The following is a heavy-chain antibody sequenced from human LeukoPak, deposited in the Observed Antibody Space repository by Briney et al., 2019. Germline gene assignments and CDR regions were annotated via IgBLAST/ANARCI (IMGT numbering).Heavy chain of an antibody. Sequence: PGGSLRLSCAASGFTFSSYAMSWVRQPPGKGLECVSAISGSGGSTYYADSVKGRFTISRDNSKNTLYLKMNSLRAEDTAVYYCAKALVRNFDYWGQGPLVSVSS. D-gene: IGHD3-10*01. J-gene: IGHJ4*02. CDR2: ISGSGGST. CDR3: AKALVRNFDY. V-gene: IGHV3-23*01. CDR1: GFTFSSYA.